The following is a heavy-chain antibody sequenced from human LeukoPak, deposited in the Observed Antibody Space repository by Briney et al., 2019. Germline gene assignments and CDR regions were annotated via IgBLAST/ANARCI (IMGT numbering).Heavy chain of an antibody. CDR3: ARDVDTRGHYARFDP. Sequence: GGSLRLSCTASGFTFGDYAMSWIRQGPGKGLEWVAVISYDGSKKYYADSVKGRFTISRDSSKNTVDLQMSSLRAEDTALYYCARDVDTRGHYARFDPWGQGTLVTVSS. J-gene: IGHJ5*02. CDR2: ISYDGSKK. V-gene: IGHV3-30*04. D-gene: IGHD5-18*01. CDR1: GFTFGDYA.